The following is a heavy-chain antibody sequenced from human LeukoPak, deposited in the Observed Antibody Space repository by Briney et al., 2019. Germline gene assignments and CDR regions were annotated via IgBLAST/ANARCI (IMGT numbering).Heavy chain of an antibody. V-gene: IGHV3-15*01. J-gene: IGHJ5*02. CDR2: IRSKADGGTT. D-gene: IGHD2-15*01. Sequence: GGSLRLSCTASGFTFTNAWMSWVRQAPGKGLEWVGRIRSKADGGTTDYAAPVKGRFAISRDDSKNTVYLQMNSLKTDDTAVYYCTTDLGGYCSSSSCYTGLNWFDPWGQGTLVTVSS. CDR3: TTDLGGYCSSSSCYTGLNWFDP. CDR1: GFTFTNAW.